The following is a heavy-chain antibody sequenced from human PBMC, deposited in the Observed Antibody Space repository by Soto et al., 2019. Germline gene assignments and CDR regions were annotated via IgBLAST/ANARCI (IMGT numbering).Heavy chain of an antibody. Sequence: EVQLVESGGGLVQPGGSLRLSCAASGFTFSTHWMSWVRQAPGKGLEWVANIKEDGSETYYVDSVKGRFTISRDNAKNSLYLQMNSLRAEDTAVYYCARDQSSGWFGTWFYPWGRGTLVTVSS. CDR3: ARDQSSGWFGTWFYP. CDR2: IKEDGSET. V-gene: IGHV3-7*03. J-gene: IGHJ5*02. D-gene: IGHD6-19*01. CDR1: GFTFSTHW.